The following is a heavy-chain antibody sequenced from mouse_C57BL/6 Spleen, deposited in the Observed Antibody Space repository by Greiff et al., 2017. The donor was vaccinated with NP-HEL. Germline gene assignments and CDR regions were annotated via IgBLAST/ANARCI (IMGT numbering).Heavy chain of an antibody. J-gene: IGHJ4*01. D-gene: IGHD1-1*01. V-gene: IGHV1-59*01. CDR2: IDPSDSYT. Sequence: VQLQQPGAELVRPGTSVKLSCKASGYTFTSYWMHWVKQRPGQGLEWIGVIDPSDSYTNYNHQFKGKATLTVDTSSSTAYMQLSSLTSEDSAVYYCARPLLLRGRARDYWGQGTSVTVSS. CDR3: ARPLLLRGRARDY. CDR1: GYTFTSYW.